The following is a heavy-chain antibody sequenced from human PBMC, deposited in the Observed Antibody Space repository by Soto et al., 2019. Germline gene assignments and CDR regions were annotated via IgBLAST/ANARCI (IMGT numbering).Heavy chain of an antibody. CDR1: GFTFSSYA. CDR2: ISGSGGST. J-gene: IGHJ4*02. CDR3: AKSYIPSFLPMDYGGYFDY. D-gene: IGHD4-17*01. V-gene: IGHV3-23*01. Sequence: GGSLRLSCAASGFTFSSYAMSWVRQAPGKGLEWVSTISGSGGSTYYADSVKGRFTISRDNSKNTLYLQMNSLRAEDAAVYYCAKSYIPSFLPMDYGGYFDYWGQGTLVTVSS.